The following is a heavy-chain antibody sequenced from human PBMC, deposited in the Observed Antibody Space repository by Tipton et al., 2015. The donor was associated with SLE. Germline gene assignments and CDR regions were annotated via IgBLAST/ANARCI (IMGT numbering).Heavy chain of an antibody. CDR2: INREGSDT. V-gene: IGHV3-74*01. J-gene: IGHJ3*02. CDR1: GFTFSSYW. Sequence: SLRLSCEASGFTFSSYWMHWVRQGPGKGLAWVSGINREGSDTRYGDSAKGRFTISRDNAKNTLYLQMHSLRVDDTAVYYCGRGGPPNAIDIWGRGTTVSASS. CDR3: GRGGPPNAIDI.